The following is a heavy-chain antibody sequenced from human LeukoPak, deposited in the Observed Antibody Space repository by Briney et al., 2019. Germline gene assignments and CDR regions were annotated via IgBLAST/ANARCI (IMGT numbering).Heavy chain of an antibody. D-gene: IGHD5-18*01. CDR1: EFTLSGYW. V-gene: IGHV3-74*01. Sequence: PGGSLRLSCAASEFTLSGYWMHWVRQAPGKGLGWGSRISPDGSTTNYADSVRGRFTISRDNAKNTLYLQMSSLRADDTAVYYCARASANNYGLFDYWGQGTLVTVSS. CDR3: ARASANNYGLFDY. CDR2: ISPDGSTT. J-gene: IGHJ4*02.